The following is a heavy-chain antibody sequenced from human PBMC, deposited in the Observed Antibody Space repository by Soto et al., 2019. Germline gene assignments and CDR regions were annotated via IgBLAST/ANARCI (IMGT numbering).Heavy chain of an antibody. CDR2: IYYSGST. Sequence: QVQLQESGPGLVKPSQTLSLTCTVSGGSISSGDYYWSWIRQPPGKGLEWIGYIYYSGSTYYNPSLKSRVNISVDTSKNHFSLKLSSVTAADTAVYYCARELSLRSRLGELSSYFDYWGQGTLVTVSS. CDR1: GGSISSGDYY. J-gene: IGHJ4*02. V-gene: IGHV4-30-4*01. D-gene: IGHD3-16*02. CDR3: ARELSLRSRLGELSSYFDY.